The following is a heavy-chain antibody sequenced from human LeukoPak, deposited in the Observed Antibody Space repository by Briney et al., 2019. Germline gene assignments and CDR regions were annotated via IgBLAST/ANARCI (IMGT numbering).Heavy chain of an antibody. Sequence: SETLSLTCAVSGGSISSGCYSWSWIRQPPGKGLEWIGYIYHSGSTYYNPSLKSRVTISVDRSKNQFSLKLSSVTAADTAVYYCARGRYFDSSSWGQGTLVTVSS. CDR2: IYHSGST. V-gene: IGHV4-30-2*01. D-gene: IGHD3-22*01. CDR1: GGSISSGCYS. CDR3: ARGRYFDSSS. J-gene: IGHJ4*02.